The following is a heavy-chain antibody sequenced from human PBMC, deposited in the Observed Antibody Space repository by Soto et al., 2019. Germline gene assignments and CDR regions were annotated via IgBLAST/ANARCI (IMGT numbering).Heavy chain of an antibody. V-gene: IGHV1-69*13. D-gene: IGHD2-2*01. CDR1: GGTFSSYA. CDR2: IIPIFGTA. CDR3: ARDVVRYCSSTSCKYYYYGMDV. J-gene: IGHJ6*02. Sequence: SVKVSCKASGGTFSSYAISWVRQAPGQGLEWMGGIIPIFGTANYAQKFQGRVTITADESTSTAYMELSSLRSEDTAVYYCARDVVRYCSSTSCKYYYYGMDVWGQGTTVTVS.